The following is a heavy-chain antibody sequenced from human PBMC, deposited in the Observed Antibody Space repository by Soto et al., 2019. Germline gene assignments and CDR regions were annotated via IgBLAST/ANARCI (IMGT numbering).Heavy chain of an antibody. CDR3: ARATMGGSSWPFDY. D-gene: IGHD6-13*01. Sequence: PSETLSLTCAFSGFSISSSNWWSWVRQPPGKGLEWIGEIYHSGSTNYNPSLKSRVTISVDKSKNQFSLKLSSVTAADTAVYYCARATMGGSSWPFDYWGQGTLVTVSS. V-gene: IGHV4-4*02. CDR1: GFSISSSNW. CDR2: IYHSGST. J-gene: IGHJ4*02.